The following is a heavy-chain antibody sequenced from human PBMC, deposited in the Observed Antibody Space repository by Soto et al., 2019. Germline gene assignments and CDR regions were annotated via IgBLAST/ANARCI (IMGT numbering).Heavy chain of an antibody. Sequence: ASVKVSCRASGYTFTGYYMHWVRQAPGQGLEWMGWINPNSGGTNYAQKFQGRVTMTRDTSISTAYMELSRLRSDDMAVYYCAREDSGVMIVIGLDYWGQGTLVTVSS. CDR2: INPNSGGT. D-gene: IGHD3-22*01. CDR3: AREDSGVMIVIGLDY. CDR1: GYTFTGYY. J-gene: IGHJ4*02. V-gene: IGHV1-2*02.